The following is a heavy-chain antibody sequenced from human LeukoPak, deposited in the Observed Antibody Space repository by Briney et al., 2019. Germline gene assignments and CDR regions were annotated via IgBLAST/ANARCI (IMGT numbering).Heavy chain of an antibody. CDR3: ARAEQLDY. Sequence: ASVKVSCKVSGYTLTELSMHWVRQAPGKGLEWMGGFDPEDGETIYAQKFQGRVTITRNTSISTAYMELSSLRSEDTAVYYCARAEQLDYWGQGTLVTVSS. D-gene: IGHD6-6*01. J-gene: IGHJ4*02. CDR2: FDPEDGET. V-gene: IGHV1-24*01. CDR1: GYTLTELS.